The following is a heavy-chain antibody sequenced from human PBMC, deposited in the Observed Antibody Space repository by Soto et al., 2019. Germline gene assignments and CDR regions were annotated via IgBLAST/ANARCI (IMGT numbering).Heavy chain of an antibody. CDR2: IKQDGSEK. V-gene: IGHV3-7*01. D-gene: IGHD5-12*01. CDR3: ARDYWDEYSGYDSPFDY. Sequence: LSLTCAASGFTFSSYWMSWVRQAPGKGLEWVANIKQDGSEKYYVDSVKGRFTISRDNAKNSLYLQMNSLRAEDTAVYYCARDYWDEYSGYDSPFDYWGQGTLVTVSS. CDR1: GFTFSSYW. J-gene: IGHJ4*02.